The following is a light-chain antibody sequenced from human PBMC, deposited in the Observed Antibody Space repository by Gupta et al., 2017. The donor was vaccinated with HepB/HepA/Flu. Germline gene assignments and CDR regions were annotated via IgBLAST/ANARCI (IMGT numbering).Light chain of an antibody. J-gene: IGKJ3*01. CDR3: MQTRQNPFT. Sequence: DIVLTQSPLSLTVTPGEPASISCRSSQSLLYDNGYNYLSWYLQKPGQSPHLLIYLGSSRASGVPDRFSGSGSGTNFTLHISRVEAEDVGTYHCMQTRQNPFTFGPGTKVD. CDR1: QSLLYDNGYNY. CDR2: LGS. V-gene: IGKV2-28*01.